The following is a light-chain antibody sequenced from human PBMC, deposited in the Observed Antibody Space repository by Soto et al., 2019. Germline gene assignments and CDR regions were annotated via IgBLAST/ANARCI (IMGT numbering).Light chain of an antibody. V-gene: IGLV2-14*01. Sequence: QSVLTQPPSVSGSPVQSITISCTGTSSDVGDYNRVSWYQHHPGKAPKLMIFEVTNRPSGISDRFSGFKSGSTASLTISELQPDDEADYYCISFTPSTTTHWVFGGGTKVTVL. CDR3: ISFTPSTTTHWV. J-gene: IGLJ3*02. CDR1: SSDVGDYNR. CDR2: EVT.